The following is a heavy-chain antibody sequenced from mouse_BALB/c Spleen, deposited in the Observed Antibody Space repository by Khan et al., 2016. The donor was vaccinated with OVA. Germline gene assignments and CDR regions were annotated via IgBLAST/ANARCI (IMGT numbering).Heavy chain of an antibody. CDR3: ARPPCFSYTMAY. CDR1: GYTFTNFG. J-gene: IGHJ4*01. Sequence: QIQLVQSGPELKKPGETVKISCKASGYTFTNFGMNWVKQAPGKGLEWMGWINTYTGEPTYTDDFKGRFAFSLETSASTAYLQIINLKTEDTATXCCARPPCFSYTMAYWGQGTSVTVSS. CDR2: INTYTGEP. V-gene: IGHV9-3-1*01.